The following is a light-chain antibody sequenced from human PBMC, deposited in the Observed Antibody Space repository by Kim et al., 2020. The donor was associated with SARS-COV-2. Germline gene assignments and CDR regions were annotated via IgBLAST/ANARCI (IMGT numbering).Light chain of an antibody. J-gene: IGLJ2*01. V-gene: IGLV3-1*01. CDR2: QDS. CDR3: QAWDSSTGV. CDR1: KLGDKY. Sequence: SVSPGQTASITCSGDKLGDKYACWYQQKPGQSPVLVIYQDSKRPSGIHERFSGSNSGNTATLTISGTQAMDEADYYCQAWDSSTGVFGGGTQLTVL.